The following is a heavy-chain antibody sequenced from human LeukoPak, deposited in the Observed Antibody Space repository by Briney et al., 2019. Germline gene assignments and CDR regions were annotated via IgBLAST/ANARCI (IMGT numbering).Heavy chain of an antibody. CDR3: ARPRSTSLTDTFLI. J-gene: IGHJ3*02. CDR2: IYYSGYT. D-gene: IGHD2-2*01. Sequence: SGTLSLTCSVSGGSIRTSSHYWGWVRQPPGKGLEWIGSIYYSGYTYYNPSLKSRVTISVDTSKNEFSLKMTSVTAADTAVYYCARPRSTSLTDTFLIWGQGTMVTVSS. CDR1: GGSIRTSSHY. V-gene: IGHV4-39*01.